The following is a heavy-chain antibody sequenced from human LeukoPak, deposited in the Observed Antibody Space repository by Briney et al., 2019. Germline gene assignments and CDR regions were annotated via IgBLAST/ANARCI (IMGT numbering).Heavy chain of an antibody. Sequence: SETLSLTCTVSGDSISSSNYYWGWIRQPPGKGLEWIGSIDYSGSTYYNPSLKSRLTISVDTSKKQFSLKLNSVTAADTAVYYCARRGGYGSGTIWIYYFDYWGRGTLVTVSS. CDR3: ARRGGYGSGTIWIYYFDY. D-gene: IGHD3-10*01. CDR2: IDYSGST. J-gene: IGHJ4*02. CDR1: GDSISSSNYY. V-gene: IGHV4-39*01.